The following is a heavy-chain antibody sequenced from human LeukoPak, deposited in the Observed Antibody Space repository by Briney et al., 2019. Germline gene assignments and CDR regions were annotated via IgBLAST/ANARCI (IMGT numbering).Heavy chain of an antibody. Sequence: ASVKVSCKASGYSFTDYYINWVRQAPGQGLEWMGWINPNHGGTHYAQKFQGRVTMTRDTSISTAYMELSRLRSDDTAVYYCARAQYGSGSYCGDYWGQGTLVTVSS. CDR1: GYSFTDYY. J-gene: IGHJ4*02. CDR3: ARAQYGSGSYCGDY. CDR2: INPNHGGT. V-gene: IGHV1-2*02. D-gene: IGHD3-10*01.